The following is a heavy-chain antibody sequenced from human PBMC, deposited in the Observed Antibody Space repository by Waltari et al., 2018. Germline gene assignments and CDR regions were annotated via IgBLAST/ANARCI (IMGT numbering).Heavy chain of an antibody. Sequence: EVQLVESGGGLIQPGGSLLLSCVVSGLSVSNNYLSWVRQAPGKGPVWVSVIFSTGFTNYADSVKGRFTISRDNAKNSLYLQMNSLRAEDTAVYYCARARSYYVNYFDYWGQGTLVTVSS. D-gene: IGHD1-26*01. V-gene: IGHV3-53*01. CDR2: IFSTGFT. J-gene: IGHJ4*02. CDR1: GLSVSNNY. CDR3: ARARSYYVNYFDY.